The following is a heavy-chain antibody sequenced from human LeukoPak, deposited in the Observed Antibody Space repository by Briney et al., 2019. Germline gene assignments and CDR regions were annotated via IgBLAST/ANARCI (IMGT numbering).Heavy chain of an antibody. D-gene: IGHD5-12*01. V-gene: IGHV3-74*01. J-gene: IGHJ4*02. CDR2: INPDGGIT. Sequence: GGSLRLSCVDSEFTLSSYWVHWVRQPPGKGLVWVARINPDGGITNYAGSVRGRFTISRDNAKNTLYLQMNSLRAEDTAVYYCAKDFTGYSDIWGRGTLVTVSS. CDR1: EFTLSSYW. CDR3: AKDFTGYSDI.